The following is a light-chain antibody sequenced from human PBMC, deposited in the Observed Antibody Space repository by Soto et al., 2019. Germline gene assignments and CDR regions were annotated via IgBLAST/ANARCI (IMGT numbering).Light chain of an antibody. CDR2: KVS. CDR1: QSLVYSDGNTS. CDR3: MQGTHCPPMT. J-gene: IGKJ1*01. V-gene: IGKV2-30*01. Sequence: DVVMTQSPLSLPVTLGQSASISCRSSQSLVYSDGNTSLNWYQQRPGQSPRRLIYKVSNRDSGVPDRFSGSGSGTDFTLKISRVETEDVWVCYCMQGTHCPPMTFGQGTKVEIK.